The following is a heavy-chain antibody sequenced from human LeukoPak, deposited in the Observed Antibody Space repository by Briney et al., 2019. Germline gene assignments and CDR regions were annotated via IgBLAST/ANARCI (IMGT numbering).Heavy chain of an antibody. D-gene: IGHD6-19*01. J-gene: IGHJ4*02. CDR2: ISSSGSTI. CDR1: GFTFSSYE. Sequence: PGGSLRLSCAASGFTFSSYEMNWVREAPGKGLEGVTDISSSGSTIYYADSVKGRFTISRNNAKSTLYLQMNSLRAEDTAVYYGTKHLGSSGPLDYWGQGTLVTVSS. CDR3: TKHLGSSGPLDY. V-gene: IGHV3-48*03.